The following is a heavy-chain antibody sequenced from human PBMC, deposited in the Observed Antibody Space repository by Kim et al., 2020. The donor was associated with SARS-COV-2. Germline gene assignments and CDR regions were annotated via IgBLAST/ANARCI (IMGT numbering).Heavy chain of an antibody. D-gene: IGHD3-22*01. CDR3: AIHAPDYYDSSGLFDY. Sequence: TFQGRVTMTRNTSISTAYMELSSLRSEDTAVYYCAIHAPDYYDSSGLFDYWGQGTLVTVSS. J-gene: IGHJ4*02. V-gene: IGHV1-8*01.